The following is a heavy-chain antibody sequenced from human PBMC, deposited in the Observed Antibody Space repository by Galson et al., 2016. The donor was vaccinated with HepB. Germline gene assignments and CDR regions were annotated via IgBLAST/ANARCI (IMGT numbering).Heavy chain of an antibody. Sequence: SVKVSCKASGFTLPNSAVQWVRQAGGQPLEWIGWIAVGSGNTHYPQKFQERLTITRDMSTSTAYMELSSLRSDDTAVYYCAAARDRSGYYEFDYWGQGTLVTVSS. CDR1: GFTLPNSA. CDR3: AAARDRSGYYEFDY. V-gene: IGHV1-58*01. D-gene: IGHD3-22*01. J-gene: IGHJ4*02. CDR2: IAVGSGNT.